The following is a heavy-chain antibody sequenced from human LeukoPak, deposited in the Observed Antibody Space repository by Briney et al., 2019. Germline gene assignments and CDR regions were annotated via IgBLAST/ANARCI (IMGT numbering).Heavy chain of an antibody. Sequence: GGSLRLSCAASGFTFSSYWMHWVRQASGKGLVWVSRINSDGSSTSYADSVKGRFTISRDNAKSTLYLQMNSLRVEDTAVYYCARGGSYSSNAFDIWGQGTMVTVSS. CDR1: GFTFSSYW. J-gene: IGHJ3*02. D-gene: IGHD1-26*01. CDR3: ARGGSYSSNAFDI. CDR2: INSDGSST. V-gene: IGHV3-74*01.